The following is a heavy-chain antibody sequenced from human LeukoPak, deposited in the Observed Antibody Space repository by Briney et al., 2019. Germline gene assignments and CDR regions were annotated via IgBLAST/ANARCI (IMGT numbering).Heavy chain of an antibody. CDR2: ISSGSSTI. D-gene: IGHD1-26*01. Sequence: GGSLRLSCAASGFTFSSYSMNWVRQAPGKGLEWVAYISSGSSTIYYADSVKGRFTISRDNAKNSLYLQMNSLRAEDTAVYYCAREDVGGSNFPPLVDYWGQGTLVTVSS. CDR3: AREDVGGSNFPPLVDY. CDR1: GFTFSSYS. J-gene: IGHJ4*02. V-gene: IGHV3-48*01.